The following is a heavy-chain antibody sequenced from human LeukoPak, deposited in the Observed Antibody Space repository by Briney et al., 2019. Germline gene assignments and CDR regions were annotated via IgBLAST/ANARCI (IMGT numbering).Heavy chain of an antibody. V-gene: IGHV4-59*08. CDR1: GGSISSYY. CDR3: ARHKPTGSYPLEL. CDR2: IYYTVSA. J-gene: IGHJ4*02. Sequence: SETLSLTCTVSGGSISSYYWSWLRQPPGKGLEWIGHIYYTVSANYNPSLRSRLPLSVDTSTSQLSLKLSSVTAADTAVYYCARHKPTGSYPLELWGQGTLVTVSS. D-gene: IGHD3-10*01.